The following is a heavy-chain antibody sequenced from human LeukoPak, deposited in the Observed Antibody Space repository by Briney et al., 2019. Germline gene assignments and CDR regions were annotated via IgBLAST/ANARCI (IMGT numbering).Heavy chain of an antibody. Sequence: GESLKISCKGSGYSFTSYWISWVRQMPGKGLEWMGRIDPSDSYTNYSPSFQGHVTISADKSISTAYLQWSSLKASDTAMYYCARGGRYDYVWGSCRYTYWGQGTLVTVSS. CDR2: IDPSDSYT. V-gene: IGHV5-10-1*01. CDR3: ARGGRYDYVWGSCRYTY. CDR1: GYSFTSYW. J-gene: IGHJ4*02. D-gene: IGHD3-16*02.